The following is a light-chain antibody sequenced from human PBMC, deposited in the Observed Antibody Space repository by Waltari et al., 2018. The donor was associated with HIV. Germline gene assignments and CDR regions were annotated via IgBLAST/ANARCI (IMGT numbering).Light chain of an antibody. J-gene: IGLJ3*02. CDR1: GSNIGGST. V-gene: IGLV1-44*01. CDR3: ATWDGSLNGPV. Sequence: QSVLTQPPSASGTPGQRVTISCSGSGSNIGGSTVNWYQQLPGTAPNLLIYSNNQRPSRVPDRFSGSKSGTSASLAISGLQSDDETTYYCATWDGSLNGPVFGGGTKLTVL. CDR2: SNN.